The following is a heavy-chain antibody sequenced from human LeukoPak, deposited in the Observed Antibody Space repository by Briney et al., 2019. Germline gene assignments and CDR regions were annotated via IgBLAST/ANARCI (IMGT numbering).Heavy chain of an antibody. J-gene: IGHJ3*02. V-gene: IGHV4-59*01. Sequence: SETLSLTCTVSGGSISSYYWSWIRQPPGKGLDWMGNVYYSGSTNYNPSPMKRVIITVGATKNKFFFKQMSVPTADTAADYYAGGTDQAVNTYAFGMWGQGTMVTVSS. CDR1: GGSISSYY. CDR3: AGGTDQAVNTYAFGM. CDR2: VYYSGST. D-gene: IGHD3-22*01.